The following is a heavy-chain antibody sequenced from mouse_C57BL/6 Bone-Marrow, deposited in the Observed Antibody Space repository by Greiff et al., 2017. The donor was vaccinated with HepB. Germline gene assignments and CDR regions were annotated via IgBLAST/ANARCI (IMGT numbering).Heavy chain of an antibody. CDR3: ARENNYYGSSYEDAMDY. D-gene: IGHD1-1*01. CDR1: GYSITSGYY. V-gene: IGHV3-6*01. J-gene: IGHJ4*01. CDR2: ISYDGSN. Sequence: EVQLVESGPGLVKPSQSLSLTCSVTGYSITSGYYWNWIRQFPGNKLEWMGYISYDGSNNYNPSLKNRISITRDTSKNQFFLKLNSVTTEDTATYYCARENNYYGSSYEDAMDYWGQGTSVTVSS.